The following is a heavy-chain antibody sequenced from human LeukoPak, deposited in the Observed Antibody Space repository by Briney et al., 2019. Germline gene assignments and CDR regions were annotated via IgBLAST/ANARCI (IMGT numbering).Heavy chain of an antibody. CDR2: IGGSGGVT. CDR1: GFTFSSYA. V-gene: IGHV3-23*01. Sequence: GGSLRLSCAASGFTFSSYAMSWVRQAPGKGLEWVAGIGGSGGVTNYADSVKGRFTISRDSAKNTLYLQMNSLRAGDTAVYFCAKRGVVIRVILVGFHKEAYYFDYWGQGSLVTVSS. D-gene: IGHD3-10*01. J-gene: IGHJ4*02. CDR3: AKRGVVIRVILVGFHKEAYYFDY.